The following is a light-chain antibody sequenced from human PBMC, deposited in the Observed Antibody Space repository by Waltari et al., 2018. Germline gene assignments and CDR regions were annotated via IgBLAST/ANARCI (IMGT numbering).Light chain of an antibody. CDR1: QSISTF. CDR2: RAS. V-gene: IGKV1-39*01. Sequence: DIQMTQSPSSLSASVGDRVTITCRASQSISTFLNWYQQKPGKAPNLLIYRASSLQSGVPSRFSGSGSGTDFTLTISSLQPEDFATYYCQQCYSTRTFGQGTKVEIK. J-gene: IGKJ1*01. CDR3: QQCYSTRT.